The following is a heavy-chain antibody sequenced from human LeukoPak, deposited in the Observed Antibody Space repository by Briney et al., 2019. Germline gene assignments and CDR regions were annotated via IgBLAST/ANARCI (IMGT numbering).Heavy chain of an antibody. CDR1: GFTFSSYA. Sequence: GRSLRLSCAASGFTFSSYAMHWVRQAPGKGPEWVAVISYDGSNKYYADSVKGRFTISRDNSKNTLYLQMNSLRAEDTAVYYCARVYDSSGYYYVQGDYWGQGTLVTVSS. CDR2: ISYDGSNK. V-gene: IGHV3-30-3*01. D-gene: IGHD3-22*01. CDR3: ARVYDSSGYYYVQGDY. J-gene: IGHJ4*02.